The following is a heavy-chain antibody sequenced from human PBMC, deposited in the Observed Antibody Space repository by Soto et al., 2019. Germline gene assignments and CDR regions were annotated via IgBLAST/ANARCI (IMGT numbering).Heavy chain of an antibody. D-gene: IGHD3-10*01. CDR3: ATDYGSNWRL. Sequence: QAHLVQSGAEVKMPGDSVQVSCKASGFVSTNYNFHWVRQAPGQSLEWMGRINAANGNTQYSQNFQVRVTCTSDASASTAFMELITLRLENKAMYYGATDYGSNWRLWGQGTLVSVSS. J-gene: IGHJ4*02. V-gene: IGHV1-3*01. CDR1: GFVSTNYN. CDR2: INAANGNT.